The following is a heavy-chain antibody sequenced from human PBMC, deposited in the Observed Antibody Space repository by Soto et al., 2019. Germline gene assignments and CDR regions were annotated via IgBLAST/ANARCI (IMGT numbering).Heavy chain of an antibody. CDR1: GFTFSSFS. J-gene: IGHJ4*02. CDR2: ISGSGSYI. Sequence: GGSLRLSCAASGFTFSSFSMNWVRQAPGKGLEWVSSISGSGSYIYYADSVKGRFTISRDNAKNSLYLQMNSLRADDTAVYYCATPLGTAGSSFDYWGQGTLVTVSS. CDR3: ATPLGTAGSSFDY. D-gene: IGHD7-27*01. V-gene: IGHV3-21*01.